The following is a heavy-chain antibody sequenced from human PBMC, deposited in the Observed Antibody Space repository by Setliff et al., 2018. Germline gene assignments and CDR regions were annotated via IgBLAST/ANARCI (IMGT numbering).Heavy chain of an antibody. V-gene: IGHV1-3*01. CDR3: ARGGSSWHLFDY. J-gene: IGHJ4*02. CDR2: INAGNGNT. Sequence: ASVKVSCKASAYTFTSYAMNWVRQAPGQRLEWMGWINAGNGNTKYSQKFQGRVTITRDTSASTAYMELSSLRSEDTAVYYCARGGSSWHLFDYWGQGTLVTV. D-gene: IGHD6-13*01. CDR1: AYTFTSYA.